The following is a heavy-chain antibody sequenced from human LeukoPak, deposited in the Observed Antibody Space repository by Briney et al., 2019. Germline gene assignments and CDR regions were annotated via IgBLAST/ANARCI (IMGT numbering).Heavy chain of an antibody. V-gene: IGHV3-33*01. Sequence: PGGSLRLSCAASGFTFNNYGMHWVRQAPGKGLEWVAVIWYDGSNKYYADSVKGRFTISRDNSKNTLYLQMNSLRAEDTAVYYCAREQWLDRPYYYYYYGMDVWGQGTTVSVSS. CDR1: GFTFNNYG. CDR2: IWYDGSNK. J-gene: IGHJ6*02. CDR3: AREQWLDRPYYYYYYGMDV. D-gene: IGHD6-19*01.